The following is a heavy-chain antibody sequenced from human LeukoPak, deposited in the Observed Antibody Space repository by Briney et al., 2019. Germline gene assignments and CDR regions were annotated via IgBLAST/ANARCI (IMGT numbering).Heavy chain of an antibody. V-gene: IGHV3-30*04. CDR1: GFTFSSYA. D-gene: IGHD6-13*01. Sequence: GGSLRLSCAASGFTFSSYAMHWVRQAPGKGLEWVAVISYDGSNKYYADFVKGRFTISRDNSKNTLYLQMNSLRAEDTAVYYCASSWGTAAPFDYWGQGTLVTVSS. CDR2: ISYDGSNK. CDR3: ASSWGTAAPFDY. J-gene: IGHJ4*02.